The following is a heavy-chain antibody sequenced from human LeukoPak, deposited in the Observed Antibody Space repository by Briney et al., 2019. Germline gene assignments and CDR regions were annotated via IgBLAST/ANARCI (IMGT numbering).Heavy chain of an antibody. J-gene: IGHJ4*02. CDR3: ASDDYNNYVGGPFDY. V-gene: IGHV4-39*01. Sequence: SETLSLTCTVSGGSISSSSYYWGWIRQPPGKGLEWIGSIYCSGSTYYNPSLKSRVTISVDTSKNQFSLKLSPVTAADTAVYYCASDDYNNYVGGPFDYWGQGTLVTVSS. CDR2: IYCSGST. D-gene: IGHD4-11*01. CDR1: GGSISSSSYY.